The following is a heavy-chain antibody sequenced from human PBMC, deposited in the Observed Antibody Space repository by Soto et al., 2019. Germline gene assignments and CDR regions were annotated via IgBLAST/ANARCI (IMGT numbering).Heavy chain of an antibody. D-gene: IGHD3-3*01. CDR3: ARADDYDIWSGYSYTWFDP. V-gene: IGHV4-30-4*01. Sequence: SETLSLTCTVSGGSISSGDYYWSWIRQPPGKGLEWIGYIYYSGSTYYDPSLKSRVTISVDTSKNQFSLKLSSVTAADTAVYYCARADDYDIWSGYSYTWFDPWGQGTLVTVSS. CDR2: IYYSGST. J-gene: IGHJ5*02. CDR1: GGSISSGDYY.